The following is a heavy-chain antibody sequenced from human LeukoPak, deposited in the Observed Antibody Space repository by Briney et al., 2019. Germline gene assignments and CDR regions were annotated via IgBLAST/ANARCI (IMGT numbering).Heavy chain of an antibody. CDR3: AKGNGGSYLF. Sequence: GGSLRLSWAAAGFTFSSYAMSWVREAPGKGLEWVSAISGSGGSTYYADSVKGRFTISRDNSKNTLYLQMNSLRAEDTAVYYCAKGNGGSYLFWGQGTLVTVSS. D-gene: IGHD1-26*01. V-gene: IGHV3-23*01. CDR2: ISGSGGST. CDR1: GFTFSSYA. J-gene: IGHJ4*02.